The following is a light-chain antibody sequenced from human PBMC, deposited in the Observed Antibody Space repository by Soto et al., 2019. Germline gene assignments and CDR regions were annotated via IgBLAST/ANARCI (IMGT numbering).Light chain of an antibody. V-gene: IGLV1-51*02. J-gene: IGLJ1*01. CDR3: ATRATSLSIYV. Sequence: QSVLTQPPSVSAAPGQKATISCSGSRSNIGNYDVSWYQQLPGAAPKLFIYENNKRPSGIPDRFSGSKSGTSATLGITGLQTGDEADYYCATRATSLSIYVLGPGRKVTVL. CDR1: RSNIGNYD. CDR2: ENN.